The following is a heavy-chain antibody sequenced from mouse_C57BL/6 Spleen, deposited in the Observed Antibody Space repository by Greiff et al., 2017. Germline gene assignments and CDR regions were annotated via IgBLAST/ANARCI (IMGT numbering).Heavy chain of an antibody. Sequence: VQLQQPGAELVMPGASVKLSCTASGYTFTSYWMHWVKQRPGQGLEWIGEIDPSDSYTNYNQKFKGKSTLTVDKSSSTAYLQLSSLTSEDSAVYCCASLYDGYDYWGQGTTLTVSS. CDR1: GYTFTSYW. D-gene: IGHD2-3*01. J-gene: IGHJ2*01. CDR3: ASLYDGYDY. V-gene: IGHV1-69*01. CDR2: IDPSDSYT.